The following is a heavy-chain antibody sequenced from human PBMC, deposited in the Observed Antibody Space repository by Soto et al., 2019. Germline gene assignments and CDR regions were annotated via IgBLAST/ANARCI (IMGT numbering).Heavy chain of an antibody. V-gene: IGHV1-3*01. Sequence: ASVKVSCKASGYTFTSYAMHWVRQAPGQRLEWMGWINAGNGNTKYSQKFQGRVTITRNTSASTAYMELSSLRSEDTAVYYCGRGQPIRFDPSFDYWGQGTLVTVSS. CDR3: GRGQPIRFDPSFDY. CDR2: INAGNGNT. D-gene: IGHD3-9*01. J-gene: IGHJ4*02. CDR1: GYTFTSYA.